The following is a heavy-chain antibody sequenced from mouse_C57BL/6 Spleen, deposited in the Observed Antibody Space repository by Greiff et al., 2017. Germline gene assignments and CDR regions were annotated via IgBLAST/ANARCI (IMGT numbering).Heavy chain of an antibody. J-gene: IGHJ4*01. D-gene: IGHD2-4*01. CDR3: ARIYYDYYYYAMDY. CDR1: GFTFSDYG. V-gene: IGHV5-17*01. Sequence: DVHLVESGGGLVKPGGSLKLSCAASGFTFSDYGMHWVRQAPEKGLEWVAYISSGSSTIYYADTVKGRFTISRDNAKNTLFLQMTSLRSEDTAMYYCARIYYDYYYYAMDYWGQGTSVTVSS. CDR2: ISSGSSTI.